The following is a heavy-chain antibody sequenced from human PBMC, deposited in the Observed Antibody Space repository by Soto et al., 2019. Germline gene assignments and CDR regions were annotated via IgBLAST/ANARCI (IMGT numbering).Heavy chain of an antibody. CDR3: ARDSLGYCSSTRCYGRGAFDI. V-gene: IGHV1-3*01. CDR2: INAGNGNT. CDR1: GYTFTSYA. Sequence: QVQLVQSGAEVKKPGASVKVSCKASGYTFTSYAMHWVRQAPGQRLEWMGWINAGNGNTKYSQKFQGRVTITRDTSASTAYMELSSLRSEDTAVYYCARDSLGYCSSTRCYGRGAFDIWGQGTMVTVSS. D-gene: IGHD2-2*01. J-gene: IGHJ3*02.